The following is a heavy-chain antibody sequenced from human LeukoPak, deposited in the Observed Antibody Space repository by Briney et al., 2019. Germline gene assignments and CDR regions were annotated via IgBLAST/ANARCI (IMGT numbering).Heavy chain of an antibody. D-gene: IGHD1-26*01. CDR3: ARRVGATPV. J-gene: IGHJ4*02. CDR2: IIPIFGTA. CDR1: GGTFSIYA. V-gene: IGHV1-69*06. Sequence: ASVKVSCNASGGTFSIYAINWVRQAPGQGLEWMGRIIPIFGTANYAQKFQGRVTITADKSTSTAYMELSSLRSEDTAVYYCARRVGATPVWGQGTLVTVSS.